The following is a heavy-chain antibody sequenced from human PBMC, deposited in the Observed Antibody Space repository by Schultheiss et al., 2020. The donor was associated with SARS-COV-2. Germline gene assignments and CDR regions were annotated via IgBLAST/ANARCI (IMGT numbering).Heavy chain of an antibody. CDR2: INHSGST. D-gene: IGHD5-18*01. J-gene: IGHJ4*02. CDR3: ARDRGYSYGSH. CDR1: GGSISSYY. V-gene: IGHV4-34*01. Sequence: SETLSLTCTVSGGSISSYYWSWIRQPPGKGLEWIGEINHSGSTNYNPSLKSRVTISVDTSKNQFSLKLSSVTAADTALYYCARDRGYSYGSHWGQGTLVTVSS.